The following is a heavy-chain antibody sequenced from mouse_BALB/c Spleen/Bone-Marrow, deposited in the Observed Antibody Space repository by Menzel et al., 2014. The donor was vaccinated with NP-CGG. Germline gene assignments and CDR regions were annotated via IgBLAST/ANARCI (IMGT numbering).Heavy chain of an antibody. J-gene: IGHJ3*01. D-gene: IGHD1-3*01. CDR1: GYTFTTYW. V-gene: IGHV1-69*02. Sequence: QVQLQQSGAELVTPGASVKLSCKASGYTFTTYWMHWVKQRPGHGLEWIGQVDPSDGYTNYSQMFKGKATLTVDKSTSTAYMQLSSLSSDDSAVYICARGGDNFAWFAYWGQGTLVTVSA. CDR3: ARGGDNFAWFAY. CDR2: VDPSDGYT.